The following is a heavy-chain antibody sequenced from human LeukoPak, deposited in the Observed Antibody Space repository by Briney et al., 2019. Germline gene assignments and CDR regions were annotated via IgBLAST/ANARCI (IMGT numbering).Heavy chain of an antibody. Sequence: SGGSLRLSCTASGFIFSHYGMHWVRQAPGRGLEWLAFVRYDGTNKFYADSVKGRFTISRDNSKNTLYLQMNSLRAEDTAVYYCATRPMYYDFWSGSHVDYWGQGTLVTVSS. J-gene: IGHJ4*02. CDR1: GFIFSHYG. D-gene: IGHD3-3*01. CDR3: ATRPMYYDFWSGSHVDY. V-gene: IGHV3-30*02. CDR2: VRYDGTNK.